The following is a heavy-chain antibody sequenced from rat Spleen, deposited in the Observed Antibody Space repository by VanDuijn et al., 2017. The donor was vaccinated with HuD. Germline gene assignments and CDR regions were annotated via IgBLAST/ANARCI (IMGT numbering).Heavy chain of an antibody. Sequence: EVQLVESGGGLVQPGRSLKLSCAASGFTFNNNWLNWIRQAPGKGLEWVASIHPDGSTSYYPDTVKGRFVISKDNAKNTLYLQMNSLRSEDTATYYCARDRLGGDYWGQGVMVTVSS. CDR2: IHPDGSTS. J-gene: IGHJ2*01. V-gene: IGHV5-35*01. D-gene: IGHD5-1*01. CDR3: ARDRLGGDY. CDR1: GFTFNNNW.